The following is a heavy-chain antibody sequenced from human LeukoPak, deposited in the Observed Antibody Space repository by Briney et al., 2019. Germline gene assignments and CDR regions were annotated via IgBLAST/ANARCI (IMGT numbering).Heavy chain of an antibody. D-gene: IGHD3-10*02. J-gene: IGHJ6*02. CDR3: ARCSGYGMDV. Sequence: TGGSLRLSCAASGFTFGSYAMHWVRQAPGKGLEWVAVMSFDGTHIYYADSVKGRFTISRDNSKSTLYLQMNSLRAEDTAVYYCARCSGYGMDVWGQGTTVTVSS. V-gene: IGHV3-30-3*01. CDR2: MSFDGTHI. CDR1: GFTFGSYA.